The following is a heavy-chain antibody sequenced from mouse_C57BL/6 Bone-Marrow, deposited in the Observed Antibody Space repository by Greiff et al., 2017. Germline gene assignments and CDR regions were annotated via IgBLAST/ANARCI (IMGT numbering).Heavy chain of an antibody. CDR1: GVDFSRYW. Sequence: ATGGVDFSRYWMSWVRRAPGKGLEWIGEINPDSSTINYAPSLKDKFIISRDNAKNTLYLQMSKVRSEDTALYYCARRRVDWYFDVWGTGTTVTVSS. CDR3: ARRRVDWYFDV. CDR2: INPDSSTI. V-gene: IGHV4-1*01. J-gene: IGHJ1*03.